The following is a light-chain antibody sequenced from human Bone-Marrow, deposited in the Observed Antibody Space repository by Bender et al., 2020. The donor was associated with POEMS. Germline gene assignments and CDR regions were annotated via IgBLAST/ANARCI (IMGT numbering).Light chain of an antibody. V-gene: IGLV3-10*01. CDR1: ALPKKY. J-gene: IGLJ2*01. CDR2: EDT. Sequence: SYELTQPPSVSVSPGRTAGITCSGDALPKKYAHWYQQKSGQAPVLVIYEDTKRPPGIPERFSGSSSRTMATLTISGAQVENEADYYCYSVGSSGKHRGVFGGGTKLTVL. CDR3: YSVGSSGKHRGV.